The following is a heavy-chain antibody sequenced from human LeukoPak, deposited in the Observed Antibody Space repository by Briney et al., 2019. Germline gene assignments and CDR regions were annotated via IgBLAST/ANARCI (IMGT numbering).Heavy chain of an antibody. CDR3: AKDRVAVAGWGGFDY. Sequence: GGSLRLSCAASGFTFSSYAMSWVRQAPGKGLEWVSAISRSGGSTYYADSVKGRFTISRDNSKNTLYLQMNSLRAEDTAVYYCAKDRVAVAGWGGFDYWGQGTLVTVSS. V-gene: IGHV3-23*01. CDR2: ISRSGGST. CDR1: GFTFSSYA. J-gene: IGHJ4*02. D-gene: IGHD6-19*01.